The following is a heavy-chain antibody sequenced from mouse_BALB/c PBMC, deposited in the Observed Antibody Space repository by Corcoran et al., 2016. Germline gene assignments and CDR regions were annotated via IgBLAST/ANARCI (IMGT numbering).Heavy chain of an antibody. V-gene: IGHV1S34*01. J-gene: IGHJ4*01. CDR1: GYSFTGYY. D-gene: IGHD1-1*01. CDR3: ARCGYYYGSSDAMDY. CDR2: ISCYNGAT. Sequence: LVKTGASVKISCKASGYSFTGYYMHWVKQSHGKSLEWIGYISCYNGATSYNQKFKGKATFTVDTSSSTAYMQFNSLTSEDSAVYYCARCGYYYGSSDAMDYWGQGTSVTVSS.